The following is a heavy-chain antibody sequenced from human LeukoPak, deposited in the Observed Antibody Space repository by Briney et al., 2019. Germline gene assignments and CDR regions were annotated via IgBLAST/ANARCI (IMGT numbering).Heavy chain of an antibody. V-gene: IGHV3-23*01. CDR1: GFTFSSYA. D-gene: IGHD6-13*01. Sequence: GGSLRLSCAASGFTFSSYAMSWVRRAPGKGLEWVSAISGSGGSTYYADSVKGRFTISRDNSKNTLYLQMNSLRAEDTAVYYCAKDNPAYSSSWYAGYWGQGTLVTVSS. CDR3: AKDNPAYSSSWYAGY. J-gene: IGHJ4*02. CDR2: ISGSGGST.